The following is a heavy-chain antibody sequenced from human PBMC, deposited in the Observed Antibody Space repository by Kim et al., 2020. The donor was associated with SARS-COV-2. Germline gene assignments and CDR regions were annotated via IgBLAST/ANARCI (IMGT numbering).Heavy chain of an antibody. CDR3: AGEGYSSSWVVDY. Sequence: YTPSLKSRVTISVDTSKNQFSLQLSSVTAADTAVYYCAGEGYSSSWVVDYWGQGTLVTVSS. J-gene: IGHJ4*02. V-gene: IGHV4-59*01. D-gene: IGHD6-13*01.